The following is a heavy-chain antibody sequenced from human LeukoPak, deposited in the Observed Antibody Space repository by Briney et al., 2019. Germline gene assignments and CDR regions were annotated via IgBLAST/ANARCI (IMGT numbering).Heavy chain of an antibody. CDR2: ISGSGGST. Sequence: GGSLRLSCAASGFTFSSYAMSWVRQAPGKGLEWVSGISGSGGSTNYADYVKGRVTMARDNSKNTFYMQMNSLRAEDTAVYYCAKDHYGGNSGSPPYYIDDWGQGTLVTVSS. J-gene: IGHJ4*02. V-gene: IGHV3-23*01. CDR1: GFTFSSYA. CDR3: AKDHYGGNSGSPPYYIDD. D-gene: IGHD4-17*01.